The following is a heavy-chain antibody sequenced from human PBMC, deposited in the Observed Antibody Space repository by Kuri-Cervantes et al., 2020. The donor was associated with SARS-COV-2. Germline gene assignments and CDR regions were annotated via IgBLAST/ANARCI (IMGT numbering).Heavy chain of an antibody. Sequence: GESLKISCAASGFAFTDYWMSWVRQAPGKGLEWVGNVRPDGNSKGYVDAVKGRFTISRDNAKNSLHLQMDSLSAEDTAVYYCARDDRAGHFDVWGQGTMVPSPQ. CDR2: VRPDGNSK. D-gene: IGHD3-10*01. J-gene: IGHJ3*01. V-gene: IGHV3-7*03. CDR3: ARDDRAGHFDV. CDR1: GFAFTDYW.